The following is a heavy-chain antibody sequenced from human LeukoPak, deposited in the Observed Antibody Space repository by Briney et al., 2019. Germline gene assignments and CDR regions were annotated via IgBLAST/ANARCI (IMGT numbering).Heavy chain of an antibody. CDR2: IYPGDSDT. Sequence: GESLKISCKGSGYSFTSYWIGWVRQLPGKGLEWMWIIYPGDSDTRYSPSFQGQVTISADKSISTAYLQWSSLKASDTAMSYSARHSINWFDPWGQGTLVTVSS. J-gene: IGHJ5*02. CDR1: GYSFTSYW. CDR3: ARHSINWFDP. V-gene: IGHV5-51*01.